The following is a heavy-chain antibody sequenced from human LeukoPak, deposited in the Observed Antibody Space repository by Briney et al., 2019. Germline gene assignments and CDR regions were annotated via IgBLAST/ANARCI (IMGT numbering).Heavy chain of an antibody. Sequence: ASVKVSCKASGYAFTSYHIHWMRQAPGQGLGWMGIIIPSSGSTTYAQKFQGRVTMTRDTSTSTVYMELSRLTSDDTAVYFCARSDYNGYRGLGFWGQGTLVTVPS. CDR2: IIPSSGST. CDR1: GYAFTSYH. D-gene: IGHD5-24*01. J-gene: IGHJ4*02. CDR3: ARSDYNGYRGLGF. V-gene: IGHV1-46*01.